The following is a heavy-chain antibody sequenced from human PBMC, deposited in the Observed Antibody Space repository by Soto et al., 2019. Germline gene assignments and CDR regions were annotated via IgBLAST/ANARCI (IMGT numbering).Heavy chain of an antibody. CDR2: IYYNGNT. J-gene: IGHJ5*02. V-gene: IGHV4-59*01. Sequence: QVQLQESGPGLLKPSETLSLTCTVSAAYISSYYWNWIRQSPGKGLEWIGYIYYNGNTKYNPCLENRLPISVDQSKNLFSLELESVHAADTAVYFCARRAVAFDALREDKWPDPWAQGTLVTVS. D-gene: IGHD3-3*02. CDR3: ARRAVAFDALREDKWPDP. CDR1: AAYISSYY.